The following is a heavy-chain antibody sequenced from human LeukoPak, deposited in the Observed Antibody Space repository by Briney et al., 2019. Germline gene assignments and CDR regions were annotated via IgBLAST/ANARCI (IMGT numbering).Heavy chain of an antibody. CDR1: GFTFSAYT. D-gene: IGHD6-13*01. J-gene: IGHJ4*02. V-gene: IGHV3-48*04. CDR2: ISSGSSSV. Sequence: PGGSLRLSCSASGFTFSAYTMNWVRQAPGQGLEWVSYISSGSSSVYYADSVKGRFTISRDNAKNSLYLQMNSLRAEDMALYYCAKTKVKGIAETYYFDYWGQGTLVTVSS. CDR3: AKTKVKGIAETYYFDY.